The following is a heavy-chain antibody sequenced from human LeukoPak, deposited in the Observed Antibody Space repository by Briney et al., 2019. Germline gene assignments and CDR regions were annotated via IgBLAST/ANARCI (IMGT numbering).Heavy chain of an antibody. Sequence: SVKVSCKASGGTFSSYAISWVRQAPGQGLEWMGRIIPIFGIANYAQKFQGRITITADKSTSTAYMELSSLRSEDTAVYYCARGGLEWEHIEEKGFDYWGQGTLVTVSS. D-gene: IGHD1-26*01. V-gene: IGHV1-69*04. CDR3: ARGGLEWEHIEEKGFDY. CDR2: IIPIFGIA. CDR1: GGTFSSYA. J-gene: IGHJ4*02.